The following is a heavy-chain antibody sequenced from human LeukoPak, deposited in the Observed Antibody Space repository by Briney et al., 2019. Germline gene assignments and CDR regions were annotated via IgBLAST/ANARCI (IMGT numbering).Heavy chain of an antibody. CDR2: IYTSGST. CDR3: AREREDATVTTSQDAFDI. Sequence: SQTLSLTCTVSGDSISSGSYSWSWFRQPAGKGLEWIGRIYTSGSTNYNPSLKSRVTISVDTSKNQFSLKLSSVTAADTAVYYCAREREDATVTTSQDAFDIWGQGTMVTVST. J-gene: IGHJ3*02. V-gene: IGHV4-61*02. D-gene: IGHD4-17*01. CDR1: GDSISSGSYS.